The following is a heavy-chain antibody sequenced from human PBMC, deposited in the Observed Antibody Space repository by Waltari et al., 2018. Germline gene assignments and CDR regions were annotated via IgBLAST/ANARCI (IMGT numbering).Heavy chain of an antibody. CDR3: ARDSTRLARTTVDY. Sequence: EVQLVESGGGSVQPGGSLRLSCAASGFLFDPYWMHWVRQAPGRGLEWVSRINFDGNRITYADSVKGRFTTSRDRAKSILYLEINSLRVEDTAVYYCARDSTRLARTTVDYWGQGTLVTVSS. J-gene: IGHJ4*02. CDR1: GFLFDPYW. D-gene: IGHD2-2*01. V-gene: IGHV3-74*03. CDR2: INFDGNRI.